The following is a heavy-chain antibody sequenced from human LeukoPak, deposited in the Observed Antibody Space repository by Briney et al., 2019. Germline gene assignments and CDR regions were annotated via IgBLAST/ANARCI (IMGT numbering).Heavy chain of an antibody. D-gene: IGHD3-22*01. V-gene: IGHV4-39*01. Sequence: SETLSLTCTVSGGSIRSSYYYWGWIRQPPGKGLEWIGSIYDSGSTYYNPSLKSRVTISVDTSKNQLSLKLNSVTAADTAVYYCARGPTYYYDSSGLYYYYGMDVWGQGTTVTVSS. J-gene: IGHJ6*02. CDR2: IYDSGST. CDR3: ARGPTYYYDSSGLYYYYGMDV. CDR1: GGSIRSSYYY.